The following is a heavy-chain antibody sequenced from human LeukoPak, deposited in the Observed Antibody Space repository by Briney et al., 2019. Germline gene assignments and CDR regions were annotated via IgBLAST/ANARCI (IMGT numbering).Heavy chain of an antibody. Sequence: GGSLRLSCVISGFTFSSSAMSWVRQAPGKGLEWVSTISGSGGSTDYADSVKARFTISRDDSMNTLYLQMNSLATEDTAVYYCTTLERWQRQSGNYWGQGTLVTVSS. J-gene: IGHJ4*02. CDR2: ISGSGGST. V-gene: IGHV3-23*01. CDR1: GFTFSSSA. D-gene: IGHD5-24*01. CDR3: TTLERWQRQSGNY.